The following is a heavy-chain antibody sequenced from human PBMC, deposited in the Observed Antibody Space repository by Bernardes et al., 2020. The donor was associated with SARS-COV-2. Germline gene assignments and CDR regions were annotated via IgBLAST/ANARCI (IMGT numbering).Heavy chain of an antibody. CDR2: ISWNSGSI. D-gene: IGHD6-19*01. V-gene: IGHV3-9*01. CDR1: GFTFDDYA. Sequence: GGSLRLSCAASGFTFDDYAMHWVRQAPGKGLEWVSGISWNSGSIGYADSVKGRFTISRDNAKNSLYLQMNSLRAEDTALYYCASLSLGYSSGWYAPDYWGQGTLVTVSS. CDR3: ASLSLGYSSGWYAPDY. J-gene: IGHJ4*02.